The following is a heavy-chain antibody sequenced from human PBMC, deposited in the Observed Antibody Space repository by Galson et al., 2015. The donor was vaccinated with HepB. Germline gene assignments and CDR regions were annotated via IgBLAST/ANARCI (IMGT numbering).Heavy chain of an antibody. CDR1: GFSFSNSW. CDR2: IKQDGSEQ. Sequence: SLRLSCAASGFSFSNSWMSWVRQAPGKGLEWVANIKQDGSEQYYVDSVKGRFTISRDNAKNSLYLQMNSLRAEDAAMYYCANTYNCEGGRCYFDYWGQGTLVTVSS. CDR3: ANTYNCEGGRCYFDY. J-gene: IGHJ4*02. V-gene: IGHV3-7*03. D-gene: IGHD2-15*01.